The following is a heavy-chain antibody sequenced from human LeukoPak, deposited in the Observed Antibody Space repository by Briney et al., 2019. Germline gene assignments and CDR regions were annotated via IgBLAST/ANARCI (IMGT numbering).Heavy chain of an antibody. D-gene: IGHD1-1*01. CDR3: ARITTRYFDY. V-gene: IGHV3-7*05. CDR1: GFTFSSYA. CDR2: IKQDGIEK. Sequence: GGSLILSCAASGFTFSSYAMTWVRQPPGKGLQWVANIKQDGIEKYYVDSVKGRFTISRDNAKNSLFLQMDSLSAEDTALYYCARITTRYFDYWGQGTLVTVSS. J-gene: IGHJ4*02.